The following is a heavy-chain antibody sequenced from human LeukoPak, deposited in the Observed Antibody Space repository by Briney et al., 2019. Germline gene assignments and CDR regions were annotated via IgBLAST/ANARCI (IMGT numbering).Heavy chain of an antibody. D-gene: IGHD6-6*01. CDR2: INHSGST. CDR1: GGSFSGYY. Sequence: SETLSLTCAVYGGSFSGYYWSWIRQPPGKGLEWIGEINHSGSTNYNPSLKSRVTISVDTSKNQFSLKLSSVTAADTAVYYCARYEYSSSSWFDPWGQGTLVTVSS. J-gene: IGHJ5*02. V-gene: IGHV4-34*01. CDR3: ARYEYSSSSWFDP.